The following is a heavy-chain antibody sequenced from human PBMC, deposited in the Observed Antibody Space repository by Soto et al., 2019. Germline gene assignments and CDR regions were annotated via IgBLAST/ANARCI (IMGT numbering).Heavy chain of an antibody. J-gene: IGHJ6*03. CDR1: GYAFSQLY. V-gene: IGHV1-2*04. CDR3: ARESGGTTATLDYYYFYMDV. CDR2: INPNSGRT. Sequence: QVQLVQSGAEVKKPGASVKVSCKASGYAFSQLYIHWMRQAPGQGLEWMGWINPNSGRTKFAQNFQGWVTMTRDTSIKTVYMDLSGLKSDATAVYYCARESGGTTATLDYYYFYMDVWGKGTTVTVSS. D-gene: IGHD4-17*01.